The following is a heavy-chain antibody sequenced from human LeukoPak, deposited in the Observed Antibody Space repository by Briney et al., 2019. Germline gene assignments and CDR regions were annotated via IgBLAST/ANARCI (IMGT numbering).Heavy chain of an antibody. J-gene: IGHJ4*02. CDR2: ISYDGSNK. V-gene: IGHV3-30*04. D-gene: IGHD1-20*01. CDR1: GFTFSSYA. CDR3: ARRRYNWNAIDY. Sequence: QPGGSLRLSCAASGFTFSSYAMHWVRQAPGKGLEWVAVISYDGSNKYYADSVKGRFTISRDNAKNSLYLQMNSLRAEDTAVYYCARRRYNWNAIDYWGQGTLVTVSS.